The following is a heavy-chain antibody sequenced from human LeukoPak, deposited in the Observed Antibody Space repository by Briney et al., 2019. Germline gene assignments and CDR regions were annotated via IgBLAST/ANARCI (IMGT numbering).Heavy chain of an antibody. V-gene: IGHV4-34*10. J-gene: IGHJ3*02. CDR3: ARKTAAGPTKAAFVI. D-gene: IGHD2-15*01. Sequence: PSETLSLTCAVYGGSFSGYYWAWTRQPPGRGLEWIGHIAYSGGIYYNPSLKSRVTMSVDTSRNQFTLKLSSVTAVDTAVYYCARKTAAGPTKAAFVIWGQGTMVAVST. CDR1: GGSFSGYY. CDR2: IAYSGGI.